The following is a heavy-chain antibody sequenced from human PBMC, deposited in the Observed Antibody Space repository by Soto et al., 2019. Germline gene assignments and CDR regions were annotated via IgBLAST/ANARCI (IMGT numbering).Heavy chain of an antibody. CDR2: ISYDGSNK. J-gene: IGHJ6*02. CDR3: ARGLGYCSGGSCYRMDGPYYYYYYGMDV. V-gene: IGHV3-30-3*01. D-gene: IGHD2-15*01. CDR1: GFTFSSYA. Sequence: GGSLRLSCAASGFTFSSYAMHWVRQAPGKGLEWVAVISYDGSNKYYADSVQGRFTISRDNSKSTLYLQMNSLRADDTAVYYCARGLGYCSGGSCYRMDGPYYYYYYGMDVWGQGTTVTVSS.